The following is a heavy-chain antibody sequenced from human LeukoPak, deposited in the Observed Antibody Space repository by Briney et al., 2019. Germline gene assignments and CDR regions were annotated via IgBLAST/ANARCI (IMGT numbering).Heavy chain of an antibody. CDR1: GGSFSGYY. J-gene: IGHJ2*01. D-gene: IGHD7-27*01. Sequence: PSETLSLTCAVYGGSFSGYYWSWIRQPPGKGLEWIGEINHSGSTNYNPSLKSRVTISVDTSKNQFSLKLSSVTAADTAVYYCARGGELGKSSRNFDLWGRGTLVTVSS. CDR3: ARGGELGKSSRNFDL. CDR2: INHSGST. V-gene: IGHV4-34*01.